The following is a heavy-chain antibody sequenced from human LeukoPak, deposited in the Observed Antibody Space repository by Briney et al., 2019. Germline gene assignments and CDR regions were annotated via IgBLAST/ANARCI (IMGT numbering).Heavy chain of an antibody. J-gene: IGHJ4*02. D-gene: IGHD3-22*01. CDR1: GFTFSSYT. V-gene: IGHV3-21*01. Sequence: GGSLRLSCAASGFTFSSYTMNWVRQGPGKGLEWVSSISSSGTYIYYADSVKGRFTVSRDNAENSLYLQMNSLRAEDTAVYYCARDGRRYYDSSGYYWFDYWGQGTLVSVSS. CDR2: ISSSGTYI. CDR3: ARDGRRYYDSSGYYWFDY.